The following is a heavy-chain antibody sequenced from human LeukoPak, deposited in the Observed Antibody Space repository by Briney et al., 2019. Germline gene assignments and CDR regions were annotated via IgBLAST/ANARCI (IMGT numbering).Heavy chain of an antibody. V-gene: IGHV1-69*04. D-gene: IGHD2-15*01. CDR3: ARVLVGYCSGGSCYSPEKFQY. J-gene: IGHJ1*01. CDR2: IIPILGIA. CDR1: GGTFSIYA. Sequence: SVTVSCKASGGTFSIYAISWVRQAPGQGLEWMGRIIPILGIANYAQKFQGRVTITADKSTSTAYMELSSLRSEDTAVYYCARVLVGYCSGGSCYSPEKFQYWGQGTLVTASS.